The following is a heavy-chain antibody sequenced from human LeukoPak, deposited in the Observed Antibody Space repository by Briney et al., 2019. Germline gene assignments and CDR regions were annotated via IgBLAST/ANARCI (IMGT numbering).Heavy chain of an antibody. CDR2: IKQDGSEK. J-gene: IGHJ4*02. CDR1: GFTFSSYT. V-gene: IGHV3-7*05. CDR3: ARVRDSSSPFDY. Sequence: GGSLRLSCAASGFTFSSYTIHWVRQAPGKGLEWVANIKQDGSEKYYVDSVKGRFTISRDNAKNSLYLQMNSLRAEDTAVYYCARVRDSSSPFDYWGQGTLVTVSS. D-gene: IGHD6-13*01.